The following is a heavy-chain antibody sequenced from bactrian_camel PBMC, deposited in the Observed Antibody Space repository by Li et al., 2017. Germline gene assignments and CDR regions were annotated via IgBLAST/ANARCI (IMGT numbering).Heavy chain of an antibody. CDR2: TKDHGTK. CDR1: LRGLVFSTCG. J-gene: IGHJ4*01. D-gene: IGHD2*01. V-gene: IGHV3S53*01. Sequence: QVQLVESGGGSAQAGESLKLSCHASLRGLVFSTCGMGWYRQAPGKERELVSTTKDHGTKVYYADSVQGRFTISKDLDDNTLYLQMNDLETEDTAVYTCAIEKPQPSGYCYGGDFAYFGPGTQVTVS.